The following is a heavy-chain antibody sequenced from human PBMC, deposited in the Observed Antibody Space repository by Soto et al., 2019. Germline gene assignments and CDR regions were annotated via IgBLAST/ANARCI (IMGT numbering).Heavy chain of an antibody. J-gene: IGHJ4*02. V-gene: IGHV1-46*01. Sequence: ASVKVSCKTSGYTFTSYYIHWVRQAPGQGLEWMGIINPSGGNTNYAQKFQGRVTMTRDTSTSTVYMELSSLRSEDTAVYYCARDGCSSTSCYVYWGQGTLVTVSS. CDR3: ARDGCSSTSCYVY. CDR2: INPSGGNT. CDR1: GYTFTSYY. D-gene: IGHD2-2*01.